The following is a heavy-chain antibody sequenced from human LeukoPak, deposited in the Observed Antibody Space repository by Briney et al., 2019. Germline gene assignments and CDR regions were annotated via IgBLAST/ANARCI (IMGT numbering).Heavy chain of an antibody. CDR2: IWYDGSKK. V-gene: IGHV3-33*01. CDR1: GFTFSNYG. CDR3: ARYNTGSVDY. J-gene: IGHJ4*02. D-gene: IGHD1-14*01. Sequence: PGRSLRLSCTASGFTFSNYGMHWGRQAPGKGLEWVAVIWYDGSKKYYADSVKGRFTISRDNSKNTLYLQMDSLRAEDTAVYHCARYNTGSVDYWGQGTLVTVSS.